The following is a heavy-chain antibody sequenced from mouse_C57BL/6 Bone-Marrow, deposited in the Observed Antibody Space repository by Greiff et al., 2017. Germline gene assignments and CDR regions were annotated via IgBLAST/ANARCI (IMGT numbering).Heavy chain of an antibody. V-gene: IGHV5-17*01. CDR3: AGGNPPFDY. D-gene: IGHD2-1*01. Sequence: EVHLVESGGGLVKPGGSLKLSCAASGFTFSDSGMHWVRQAPEKGLEWVAYISSGSSTIYYADTVKGRFTISRDNAKNTLFLQMTSLRSEDTAMYYCAGGNPPFDYWGQGTTLTVSA. CDR1: GFTFSDSG. CDR2: ISSGSSTI. J-gene: IGHJ2*01.